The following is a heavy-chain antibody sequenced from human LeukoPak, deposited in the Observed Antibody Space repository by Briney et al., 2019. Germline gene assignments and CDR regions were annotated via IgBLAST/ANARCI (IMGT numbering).Heavy chain of an antibody. CDR2: IYTSGST. J-gene: IGHJ6*02. V-gene: IGHV4-4*07. CDR3: ARQPPQYYGMDV. D-gene: IGHD1-14*01. CDR1: GASFSNYY. Sequence: SETLSLTCTVSGASFSNYYWSWIRQPAGKGLEWIGRIYTSGSTNYNPSVKSRVTMSVDTSNNQFSLKLTSVTAADTAVYYCARQPPQYYGMDVWGQGTTVTVSS.